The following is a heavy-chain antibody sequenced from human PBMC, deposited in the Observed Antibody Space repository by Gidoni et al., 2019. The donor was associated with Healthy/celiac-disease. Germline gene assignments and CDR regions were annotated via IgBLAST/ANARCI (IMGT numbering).Heavy chain of an antibody. CDR1: GFSLSNARMG. J-gene: IGHJ5*02. Sequence: QVTLKESGPVLVKPTETLTLTCTVSGFSLSNARMGVSWIRQPPGKALEWLAHLFSNDEKSYSTSLKSRLTISKDTSKSQVVLTMTNMDPVDTATYYCARDEGDYDFWSGYCFTSWGQGTLVTVSS. V-gene: IGHV2-26*01. D-gene: IGHD3-3*01. CDR2: LFSNDEK. CDR3: ARDEGDYDFWSGYCFTS.